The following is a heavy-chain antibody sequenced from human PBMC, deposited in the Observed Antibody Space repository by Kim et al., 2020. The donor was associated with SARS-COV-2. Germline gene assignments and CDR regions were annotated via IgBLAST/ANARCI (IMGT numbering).Heavy chain of an antibody. Sequence: VKGRFTISSDNSKNTLYLQMNSLRAEDTAVYYCARDYYDSSGYYNNWFDPWGQGTLVTVSS. J-gene: IGHJ5*02. D-gene: IGHD3-22*01. CDR3: ARDYYDSSGYYNNWFDP. V-gene: IGHV3-30*01.